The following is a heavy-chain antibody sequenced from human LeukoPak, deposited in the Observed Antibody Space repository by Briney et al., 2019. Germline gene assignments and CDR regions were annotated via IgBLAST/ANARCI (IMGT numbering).Heavy chain of an antibody. CDR2: ISYDGSNK. J-gene: IGHJ6*02. Sequence: GRSLRLSRAASGFTFSSYAMHWVRQAPGKGLEWVAVISYDGSNKYYADSVKGRFTISRDNSKNTLYLQMNSLRAEDTAVYYCARDAMVRDVTRLAYYYYYGMDVWGQGTTVTVSS. CDR3: ARDAMVRDVTRLAYYYYYGMDV. D-gene: IGHD3-10*01. V-gene: IGHV3-30*04. CDR1: GFTFSSYA.